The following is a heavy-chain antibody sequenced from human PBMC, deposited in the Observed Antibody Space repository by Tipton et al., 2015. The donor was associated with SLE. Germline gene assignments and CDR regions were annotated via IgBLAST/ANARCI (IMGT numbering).Heavy chain of an antibody. V-gene: IGHV3-23*01. CDR3: ARGEATYAY. CDR1: GFTFSNYA. Sequence: SLRLSCAASGFTFSNYAMSWVRQAPGKGLEWVSSVITSGGGTYYADSVKGRFTISRDNSKNTLYLQMNSLRAEDTAVYYCARGEATYAYWGQGTLVTVSS. J-gene: IGHJ4*02. CDR2: VITSGGGT. D-gene: IGHD2-2*01.